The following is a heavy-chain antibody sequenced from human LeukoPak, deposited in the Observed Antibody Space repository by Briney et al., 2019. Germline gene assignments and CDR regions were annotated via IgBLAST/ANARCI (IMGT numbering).Heavy chain of an antibody. CDR2: IKSETDGGTT. CDR1: GFTFSNAW. J-gene: IGHJ4*02. D-gene: IGHD3-9*01. CDR3: TAVLYDILTGYQSPTWYYFDY. Sequence: PGGSLRLSCAASGFTFSNAWMSWVRQAPGKGLEWVGRIKSETDGGTTDYAAPVKGRFTISRDDSKNTLYLQMNSLKTEDTAVYYCTAVLYDILTGYQSPTWYYFDYWGQGTLVTVSS. V-gene: IGHV3-15*01.